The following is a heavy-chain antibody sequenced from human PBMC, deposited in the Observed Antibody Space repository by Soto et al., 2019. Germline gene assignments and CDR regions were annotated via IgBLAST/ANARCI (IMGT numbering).Heavy chain of an antibody. V-gene: IGHV1-3*01. Sequence: ASVKVSCKASGYTFTSYAMHWVRQAPGQRLEWMGWINAGNGNTKYSQKFQGRVTITRDTSASTAYMELSSLRSEDTTVYYGARDPWYYYYGMDVGVQGTRVTVSS. CDR3: ARDPWYYYYGMDV. CDR1: GYTFTSYA. CDR2: INAGNGNT. J-gene: IGHJ6*02.